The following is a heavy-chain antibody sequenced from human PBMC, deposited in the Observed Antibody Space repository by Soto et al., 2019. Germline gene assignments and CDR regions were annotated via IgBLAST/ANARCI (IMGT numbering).Heavy chain of an antibody. D-gene: IGHD3-3*02. CDR3: AKDPHLAGVFTY. Sequence: EVQLLESGGGLVQPGGSLRLSCAASGFTFSSYAMSWVRQAPGKGLEWVSAISGSGGSTYYEDSVKGRFTISRDNSKNTLYLQMNSLRAEDTAVYYCAKDPHLAGVFTYWGQGTLVTVSS. CDR1: GFTFSSYA. CDR2: ISGSGGST. V-gene: IGHV3-23*01. J-gene: IGHJ4*02.